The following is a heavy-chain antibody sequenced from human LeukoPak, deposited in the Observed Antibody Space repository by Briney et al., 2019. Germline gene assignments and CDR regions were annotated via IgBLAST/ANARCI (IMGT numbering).Heavy chain of an antibody. CDR1: GITLSNYG. Sequence: RGSLRLSCAVSGITLSNYGMSWVRQAPGKGLEWVAGISGGGGSTHYADSVKGRFTISRDNPKNTLYLQLNSLRAEDTAVYFCAKRGVVIRVILVGFHKEAYYFDSWGQGALVTVSS. CDR2: ISGGGGST. D-gene: IGHD3-10*01. J-gene: IGHJ4*02. CDR3: AKRGVVIRVILVGFHKEAYYFDS. V-gene: IGHV3-23*01.